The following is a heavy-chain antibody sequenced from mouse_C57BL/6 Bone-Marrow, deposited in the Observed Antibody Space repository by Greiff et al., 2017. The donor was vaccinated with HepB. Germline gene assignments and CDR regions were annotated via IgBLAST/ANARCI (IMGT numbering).Heavy chain of an antibody. CDR3: ARRMRYGSRYFDY. CDR2: IYPGDGDT. D-gene: IGHD1-1*01. J-gene: IGHJ2*01. V-gene: IGHV1-82*01. CDR1: GYAFSSSW. Sequence: QVQLQQSGPELVKPGASVKISCKASGYAFSSSWMNWVKQRPGKGLEWIGRIYPGDGDTNYNGKFKGKATLTADKSSSTAYMQLSSLTSEDSAVYFCARRMRYGSRYFDYWGQGTTLTVSS.